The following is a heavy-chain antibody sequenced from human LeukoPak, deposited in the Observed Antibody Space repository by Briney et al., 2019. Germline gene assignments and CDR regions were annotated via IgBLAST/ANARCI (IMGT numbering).Heavy chain of an antibody. V-gene: IGHV3-7*01. CDR3: AKPITITGATDGFDI. D-gene: IGHD5-12*01. CDR2: IKQDGSVK. CDR1: GFVFSTYW. Sequence: GGSLRLSCAASGFVFSTYWMNWIRQAPGKGLEWVANIKQDGSVKCYLDSVEGRFTISRDNAKNLLYLQMNNLRAEDTAVYYCAKPITITGATDGFDIWGQGAKVIVSS. J-gene: IGHJ3*02.